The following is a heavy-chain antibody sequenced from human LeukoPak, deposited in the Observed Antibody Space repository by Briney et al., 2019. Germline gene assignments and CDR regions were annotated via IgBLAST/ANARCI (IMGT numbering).Heavy chain of an antibody. CDR3: AKDHYWSIDY. Sequence: PGGSLRLSCAASGFDFSSNWMHRVRHAPGQGLAWVSRIKGDGISTNYADSVKGRFTISRDIAKNTLYLQMNSLRAEDTGVYYCAKDHYWSIDYWGRGTLVTVSS. CDR1: GFDFSSNW. V-gene: IGHV3-74*01. D-gene: IGHD3-3*01. J-gene: IGHJ4*02. CDR2: IKGDGIST.